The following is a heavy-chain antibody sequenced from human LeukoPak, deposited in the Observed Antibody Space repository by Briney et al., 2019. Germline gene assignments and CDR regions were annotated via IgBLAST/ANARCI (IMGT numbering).Heavy chain of an antibody. CDR1: GFTFSRYW. CDR3: AKDFWDTAMVPIPYYYGMDV. V-gene: IGHV3-74*01. CDR2: INSDGYST. Sequence: GGSLRLSCAASGFTFSRYWMHWVRQAPGKGLVWVSRINSDGYSTTYADSVKGRFTISRDNSKNTLYLQMNSLRAEDTAVYYCAKDFWDTAMVPIPYYYGMDVWGQGTTVTVSS. J-gene: IGHJ6*02. D-gene: IGHD5-18*01.